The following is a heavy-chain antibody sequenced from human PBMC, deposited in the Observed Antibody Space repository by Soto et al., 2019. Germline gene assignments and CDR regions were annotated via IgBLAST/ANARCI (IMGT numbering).Heavy chain of an antibody. CDR2: ISYDGSNK. V-gene: IGHV3-30*03. Sequence: GGSLRLSCAASGFTFSSYGMHWVRQAPGKGLEWVAVISYDGSNKYYADSVKGRFTISRDNSKNTLYLQMNSLRAEDTAVYYCAFSSSSPDGYFDYWGQGTLVTVS. CDR3: AFSSSSPDGYFDY. J-gene: IGHJ4*02. D-gene: IGHD6-6*01. CDR1: GFTFSSYG.